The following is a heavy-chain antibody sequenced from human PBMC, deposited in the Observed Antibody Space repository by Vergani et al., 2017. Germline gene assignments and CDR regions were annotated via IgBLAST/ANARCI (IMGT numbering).Heavy chain of an antibody. J-gene: IGHJ4*02. V-gene: IGHV1-69*09. D-gene: IGHD5-24*01. CDR3: ASGPTHRDGYNDDY. CDR2: IIPILGIA. CDR1: GYTFSNYY. Sequence: QVQVVQSGAEVKKSGASVKVSCKTSGYTFSNYYMHWVRQAPGQGLEWMGRIIPILGIANYAQKFQGRVTITADKSTSTAYMELSSLRSEDTAVYYCASGPTHRDGYNDDYWGQGTLVTVSS.